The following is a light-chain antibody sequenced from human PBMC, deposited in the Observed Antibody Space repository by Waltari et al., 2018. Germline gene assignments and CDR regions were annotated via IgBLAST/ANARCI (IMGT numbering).Light chain of an antibody. V-gene: IGKV3-15*01. CDR3: QQYSKWPPHT. CDR2: GAS. CDR1: QRVRRN. J-gene: IGKJ2*01. Sequence: ETVMTQFPATLSVSPGETATLSCRASQRVRRNLAWYQQKPGQAPRLLIYGASTRATGIPARFSGSGSGTDFTLTISSLQSEDFAVYYCQQYSKWPPHTFGQGTKLEL.